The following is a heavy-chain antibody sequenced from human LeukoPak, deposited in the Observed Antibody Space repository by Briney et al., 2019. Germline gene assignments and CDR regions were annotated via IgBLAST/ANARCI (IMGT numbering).Heavy chain of an antibody. Sequence: GRSLRLSCAASGFTFSSYGMHWVRQAPGKGLEWVAVISYDGSNKYYADSVKGRFTISRDNSKNTLYLQMNSLRAEDTAVYYCAKPGLSGGITSTGYYKYWGQGTLVTVSS. V-gene: IGHV3-30*18. CDR2: ISYDGSNK. CDR3: AKPGLSGGITSTGYYKY. J-gene: IGHJ4*02. CDR1: GFTFSSYG. D-gene: IGHD3-9*01.